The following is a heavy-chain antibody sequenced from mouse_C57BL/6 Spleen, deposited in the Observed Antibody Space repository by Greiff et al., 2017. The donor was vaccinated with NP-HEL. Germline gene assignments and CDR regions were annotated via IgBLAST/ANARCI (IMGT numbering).Heavy chain of an antibody. CDR3: ARGADYYEMEY. J-gene: IGHJ4*01. CDR2: INPYNGGT. V-gene: IGHV1-19*01. CDR1: GYTFTDYY. Sequence: VQLQQSGPVLVKPGASVKMSCKASGYTFTDYYMNWVKQSHGKSLEWIGVINPYNGGTSYNQKFKGKATLTVDKSSSTAYMELNSLTSEDSAVYYCARGADYYEMEYWGQGTSVTVSS.